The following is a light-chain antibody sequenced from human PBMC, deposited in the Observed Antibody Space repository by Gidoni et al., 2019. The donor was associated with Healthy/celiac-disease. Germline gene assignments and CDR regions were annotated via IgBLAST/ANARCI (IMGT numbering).Light chain of an antibody. J-gene: IGKJ1*01. V-gene: IGKV4-1*01. CDR2: WAS. CDR1: QSVLYSSNNKNY. Sequence: DIVLTHYPYSLAVSLGEQATINCKSSQSVLYSSNNKNYLAWYQQKPGQPPKLLIYWASTRESGVPDRFSGSGSGTDFTLTISSLQAEDVAVYYCQQYYSTPWTFGQGTKVEIK. CDR3: QQYYSTPWT.